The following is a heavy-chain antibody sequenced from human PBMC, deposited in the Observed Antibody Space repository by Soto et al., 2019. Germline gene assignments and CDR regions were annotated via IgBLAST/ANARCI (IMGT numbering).Heavy chain of an antibody. Sequence: LRLSCAASGFTFSSYGMHWVRQAPGKGLEWVAVISYDGNNKYYADSVKGRFTISRDNSKNTLYLQMNSLRAEDTAVYYCAKDEVLVVAVARDYYGMDVWGKGTTVTVSS. V-gene: IGHV3-30*18. D-gene: IGHD2-15*01. J-gene: IGHJ6*04. CDR2: ISYDGNNK. CDR3: AKDEVLVVAVARDYYGMDV. CDR1: GFTFSSYG.